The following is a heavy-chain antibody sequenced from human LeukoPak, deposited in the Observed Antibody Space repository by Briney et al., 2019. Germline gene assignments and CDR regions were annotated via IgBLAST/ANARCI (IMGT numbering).Heavy chain of an antibody. J-gene: IGHJ4*02. CDR2: IGGSGANT. D-gene: IGHD3-10*01. CDR3: AKDWTHGVQGARGDY. CDR1: GFTFSNYA. Sequence: PGGSLRLSCAASGFTFSNYAMSWVRQAPGKGLEWVSAIGGSGANTYYADSVKGRFTISRDNSKNMLFLQMSSLRAEDTAVYYCAKDWTHGVQGARGDYWGQGTLVTVSS. V-gene: IGHV3-23*01.